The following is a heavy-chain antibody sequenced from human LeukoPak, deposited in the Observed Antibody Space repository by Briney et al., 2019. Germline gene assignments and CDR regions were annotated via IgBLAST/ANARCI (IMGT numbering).Heavy chain of an antibody. J-gene: IGHJ4*02. V-gene: IGHV3-7*01. CDR2: IEQDGNEK. D-gene: IGHD5-12*01. CDR1: GFTLSRNW. CDR3: ASDPTQWLRYGYFDY. Sequence: GGSLRLSCAASGFTLSRNWMSWVRQAPGKGLEWVANIEQDGNEKYYVDSVKGRFTISRDNAKNSLYLQMNSLRAEDTAVYYCASDPTQWLRYGYFDYWGQGTLVTVSS.